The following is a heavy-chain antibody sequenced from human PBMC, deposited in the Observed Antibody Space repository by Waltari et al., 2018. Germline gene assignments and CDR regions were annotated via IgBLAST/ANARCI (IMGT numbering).Heavy chain of an antibody. Sequence: QVQLQESGPGLVKPSQTLSLTCTVSGGSISSGGYYWSWIRQHPGKGLEWIGYIYYSGRTYYNPSLKSRVTISVDTSKNQFSLKLSSVTAADTAVYYCARYYSSGWYDVADWGQGTLVTVSS. V-gene: IGHV4-31*03. CDR1: GGSISSGGYY. CDR3: ARYYSSGWYDVAD. D-gene: IGHD6-19*01. J-gene: IGHJ4*02. CDR2: IYYSGRT.